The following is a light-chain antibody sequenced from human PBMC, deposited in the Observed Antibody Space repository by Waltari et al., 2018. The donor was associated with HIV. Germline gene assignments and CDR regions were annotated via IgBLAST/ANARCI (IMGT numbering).Light chain of an antibody. Sequence: QSVLTQAPSASGTPGQRVPLSCSGTGSNVGVNFVSWYQQLPGMAPKLLIYSNNERPSRFPYRFSGSKSGTSASLAISGLRSEDEAVYFCAAWDDSVSGWAFGEGTKVTVL. CDR3: AAWDDSVSGWA. V-gene: IGLV1-47*01. CDR2: SNN. J-gene: IGLJ2*01. CDR1: GSNVGVNF.